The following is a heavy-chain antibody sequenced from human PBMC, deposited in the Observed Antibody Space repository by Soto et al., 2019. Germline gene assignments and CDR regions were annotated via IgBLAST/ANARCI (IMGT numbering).Heavy chain of an antibody. V-gene: IGHV1-18*01. J-gene: IGHJ6*02. Sequence: QVQLVQSGAEVKNPGASVKVSCKASGYTFTRYGIGWARQAPGQGLEWMGWINRYNGNTNYAQNVQGRVTLTTDTSTSTAYMGLRSLRSNDTAIYYCAMVDVYVTPSPQDVWGQGTTVIVSS. CDR1: GYTFTRYG. D-gene: IGHD3-16*01. CDR2: INRYNGNT. CDR3: AMVDVYVTPSPQDV.